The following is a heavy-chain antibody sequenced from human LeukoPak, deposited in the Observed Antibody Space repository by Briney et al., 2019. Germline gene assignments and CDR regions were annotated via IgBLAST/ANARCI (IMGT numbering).Heavy chain of an antibody. V-gene: IGHV3-23*01. D-gene: IGHD3-10*01. J-gene: IGHJ4*02. CDR2: ISPSGDIK. CDR3: AKDDAWLRYGE. Sequence: PTGGSLRLSCAASGFTFSSYSMNWVRQAPGKGLEWVSGISPSGDIKYYADSVKGRFTISRDNSKNTVYLEVISLTDEDTAVYYCAKDDAWLRYGEWSQGTLVTVSS. CDR1: GFTFSSYS.